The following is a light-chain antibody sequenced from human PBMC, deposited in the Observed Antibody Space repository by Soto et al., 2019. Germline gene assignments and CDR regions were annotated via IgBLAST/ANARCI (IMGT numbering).Light chain of an antibody. CDR1: QSLSGW. Sequence: DIQMTQSPYTLSASVGDRVTITCRASQSLSGWLAWYQQKPGKAPKLLIYKTSTLESGVPSRFSGSGSGTQFTLTITSLQPDDFATYYCLQYNSLYTFGQGTKLEIK. CDR2: KTS. V-gene: IGKV1-5*03. J-gene: IGKJ2*01. CDR3: LQYNSLYT.